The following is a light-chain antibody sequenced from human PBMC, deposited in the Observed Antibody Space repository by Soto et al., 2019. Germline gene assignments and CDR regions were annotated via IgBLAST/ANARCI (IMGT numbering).Light chain of an antibody. CDR1: QTISDS. V-gene: IGKV1-5*01. Sequence: DIQMTQSPSALSASVGDRVTITCRASQTISDSLAWYQQKPGKAPDLLISDVSSLERGVASRFSGSGSGTEFTLTISSMQPDDFATYYCQQYHGYSRTFGQGT. CDR2: DVS. J-gene: IGKJ1*01. CDR3: QQYHGYSRT.